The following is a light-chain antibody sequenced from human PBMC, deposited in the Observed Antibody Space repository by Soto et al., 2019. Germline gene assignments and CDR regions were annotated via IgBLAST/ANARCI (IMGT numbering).Light chain of an antibody. CDR3: HSRV. V-gene: IGKV1-5*01. Sequence: DIQMTQSPSTVSAYVGDSFTITCRASESIATWLAWYQQSPGKEPKLVSYDVSSLESGVPARFSGSGCETEFTLSISGPQPVVFATEFGHSRVVGQGTRLE. J-gene: IGKJ5*01. CDR1: ESIATW. CDR2: DVS.